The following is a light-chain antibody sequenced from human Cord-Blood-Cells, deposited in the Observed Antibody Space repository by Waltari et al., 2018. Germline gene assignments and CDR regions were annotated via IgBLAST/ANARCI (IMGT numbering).Light chain of an antibody. CDR1: QSVSSN. V-gene: IGKV3D-15*01. CDR2: GAS. J-gene: IGKJ5*01. Sequence: EIVMTQSPATLSVSPGERATLSCRASQSVSSNLAWYQQKPGQAPRPLNYGASTRATGNPARFSGSGSGTEFTLTISSLQSEDFAVYYCQQYNNWSITFGQGTRLEIK. CDR3: QQYNNWSIT.